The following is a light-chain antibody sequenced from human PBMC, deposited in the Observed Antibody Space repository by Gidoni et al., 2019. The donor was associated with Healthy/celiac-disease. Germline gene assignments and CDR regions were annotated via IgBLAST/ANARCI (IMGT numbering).Light chain of an antibody. J-gene: IGKJ1*01. CDR1: QSVSSSY. CDR2: GAS. Sequence: DIVLTQSPGTLSLSPGERATLSCRASQSVSSSYLAWYQQKPGQAPRLLIYGASSRATGIPDRFSCSGSGTDFTLTISRLEPEDFSVYYCQQYGSSLWTFGQGTKVEIK. CDR3: QQYGSSLWT. V-gene: IGKV3-20*01.